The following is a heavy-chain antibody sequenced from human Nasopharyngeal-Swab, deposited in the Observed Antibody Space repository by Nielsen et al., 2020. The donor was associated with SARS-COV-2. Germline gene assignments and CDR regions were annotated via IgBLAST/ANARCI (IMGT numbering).Heavy chain of an antibody. J-gene: IGHJ3*02. D-gene: IGHD3-10*01. CDR2: IIPIFGTA. V-gene: IGHV1-69*01. CDR3: AGWITMIRGATFDI. CDR1: AGTFSSYA. Sequence: SVKVSCKASAGTFSSYAVSWVRQAPGQGLEWMGGIIPIFGTANYAQKFQGRVTITADESTSTAFMELSSLRSEDTAVYYCAGWITMIRGATFDIWSQGTMVTVSS.